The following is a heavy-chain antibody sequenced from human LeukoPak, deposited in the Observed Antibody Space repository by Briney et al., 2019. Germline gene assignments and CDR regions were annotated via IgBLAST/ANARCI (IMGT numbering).Heavy chain of an antibody. CDR2: ISSSGSTI. CDR1: GFTFSDYY. Sequence: PGGSLRLSCAASGFTFSDYYMSWIRQAPGKGLEWVSYISSSGSTIYYADSVKGRFTISRDNAKNSLYLQMNSLRAEDTAVYYCARAFAPGIRKALWFGDSLRGQGTLVTVSS. V-gene: IGHV3-11*01. D-gene: IGHD3-10*01. CDR3: ARAFAPGIRKALWFGDSL. J-gene: IGHJ4*02.